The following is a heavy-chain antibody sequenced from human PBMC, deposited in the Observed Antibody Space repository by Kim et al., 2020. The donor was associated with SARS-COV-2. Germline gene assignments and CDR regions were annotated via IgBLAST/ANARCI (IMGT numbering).Heavy chain of an antibody. CDR1: GFIFDSFS. Sequence: GGSLRLSCVASGFIFDSFSINWVRLAPGKGLEWISYVSPNGNLIYYADSVEGRFTISRENAKNSVFLQMNSLRKEDTALYYCARDPSIPSHGSGYYHSGMDVWGQATTVTVSS. CDR3: ARDPSIPSHGSGYYHSGMDV. J-gene: IGHJ6*01. V-gene: IGHV3-48*02. CDR2: VSPNGNLI. D-gene: IGHD3-10*01.